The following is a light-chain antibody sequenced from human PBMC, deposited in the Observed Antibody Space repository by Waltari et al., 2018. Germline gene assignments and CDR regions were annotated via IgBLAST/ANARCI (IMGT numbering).Light chain of an antibody. CDR2: GIS. CDR3: QQFGGSPKYT. J-gene: IGKJ2*01. CDR1: QIISNNY. Sequence: EIVLTQSPGTLSLSPGERATLSCRACQIISNNYLAWYQAKPGQAPRLLIYGISHRATGIPDRFSGGGSGTDFTLTISRLEPEDFAVYYCQQFGGSPKYTFGQGTKLEIK. V-gene: IGKV3-20*01.